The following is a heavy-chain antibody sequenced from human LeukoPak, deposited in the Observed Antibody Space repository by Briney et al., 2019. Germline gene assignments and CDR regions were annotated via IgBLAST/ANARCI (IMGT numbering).Heavy chain of an antibody. Sequence: ASVKVSCKAAGDTFINDYIHWVRQGPGQGLEWMGVSNPGGGATTYAQKFQGRVTMTRDMSTSTVYMELRSLRSADTAVYYCARGNDGWPHYYYYFMDVWGKGTTVTVSS. D-gene: IGHD1-1*01. CDR3: ARGNDGWPHYYYYFMDV. CDR1: GDTFINDY. V-gene: IGHV1-46*01. J-gene: IGHJ6*03. CDR2: SNPGGGAT.